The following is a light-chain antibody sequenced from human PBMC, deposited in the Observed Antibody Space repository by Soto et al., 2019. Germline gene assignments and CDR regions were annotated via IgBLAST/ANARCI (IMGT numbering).Light chain of an antibody. Sequence: QSALTQPASMSGSPGQSITISCTGTSSDVGGYNYVSWYQQHPGKAPKLMISEVSNRPSGVSNRFSGSKSGNTASLTISGLQAEDEADYYCSSYTSSSTPVFGTGTKLTVL. J-gene: IGLJ1*01. CDR1: SSDVGGYNY. CDR2: EVS. CDR3: SSYTSSSTPV. V-gene: IGLV2-14*01.